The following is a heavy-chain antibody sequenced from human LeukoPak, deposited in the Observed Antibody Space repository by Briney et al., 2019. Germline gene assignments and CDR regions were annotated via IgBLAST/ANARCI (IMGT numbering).Heavy chain of an antibody. D-gene: IGHD3-10*01. CDR1: GYSFTSYW. V-gene: IGHV5-51*01. Sequence: GESLKISCKGSGYSFTSYWIGWVRQMPGKGLEWMGIIYPGDSDTRYSPSFQGQVTISADKSISTAYLQWSSLKASDTAMYYCARRSVTVRGVMGYYYGMDVWGQGTTVTVSS. J-gene: IGHJ6*02. CDR2: IYPGDSDT. CDR3: ARRSVTVRGVMGYYYGMDV.